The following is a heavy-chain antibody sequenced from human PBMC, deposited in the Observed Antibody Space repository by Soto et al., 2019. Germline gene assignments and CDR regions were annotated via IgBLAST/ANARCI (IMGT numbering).Heavy chain of an antibody. J-gene: IGHJ3*02. CDR3: ARDLKQQLVLGAFDI. V-gene: IGHV1-69*13. Sequence: GAAVKVSCKASGCTFSSYAISWVRQAPGQGLEWMGGIIPIFGTANYAQKFQGRVTITADESTSTAYMELSSLRSEDTAVYYCARDLKQQLVLGAFDIWGQGTMVTVSS. CDR2: IIPIFGTA. D-gene: IGHD6-13*01. CDR1: GCTFSSYA.